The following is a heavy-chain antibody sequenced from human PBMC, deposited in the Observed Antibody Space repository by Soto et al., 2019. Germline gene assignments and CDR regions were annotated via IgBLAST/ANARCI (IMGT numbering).Heavy chain of an antibody. J-gene: IGHJ4*02. CDR3: ARGGPISGYGSGTFKAKDY. D-gene: IGHD3-10*01. V-gene: IGHV1-46*03. Sequence: GASVKVSCTASGYTFTNYYIHWVRQAPGQGLKWIGLINPTVGLTTSAQTFQDRVTVTRNTSTSTVSMELSSLSSEDTAMYYCARGGPISGYGSGTFKAKDYWGQGTLVTVSS. CDR2: INPTVGLT. CDR1: GYTFTNYY.